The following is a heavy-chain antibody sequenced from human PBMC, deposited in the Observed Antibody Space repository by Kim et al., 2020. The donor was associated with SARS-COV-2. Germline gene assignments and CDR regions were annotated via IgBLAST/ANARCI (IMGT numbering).Heavy chain of an antibody. CDR3: ARLHLGELLTSPFDY. Sequence: SETLSLTCTVSGGSISSSSYYWGWIRQPPGKGLEWIGSIYYSGSTYYNPSLKSRVTISVDTSKNQFSLKLSSVTAADTAVYYCARLHLGELLTSPFDYWG. CDR2: IYYSGST. J-gene: IGHJ4*01. CDR1: GGSISSSSYY. D-gene: IGHD3-10*01. V-gene: IGHV4-39*01.